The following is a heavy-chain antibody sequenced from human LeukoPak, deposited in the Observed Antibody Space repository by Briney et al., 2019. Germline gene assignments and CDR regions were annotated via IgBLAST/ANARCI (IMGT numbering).Heavy chain of an antibody. CDR1: GFTFSSYA. V-gene: IGHV3-30-3*01. CDR2: ISYDGSNK. J-gene: IGHJ4*02. CDR3: ARDPVLGSTSRGYFDY. Sequence: PGRSLRLSCAASGFTFSSYAMHWVRQAPGKGLEWVAAISYDGSNKYYADSVKGRFTISRDNSKNTLYLQMNSLRAEDTAVYYCARDPVLGSTSRGYFDYWGQGTLVTVSS. D-gene: IGHD2-2*01.